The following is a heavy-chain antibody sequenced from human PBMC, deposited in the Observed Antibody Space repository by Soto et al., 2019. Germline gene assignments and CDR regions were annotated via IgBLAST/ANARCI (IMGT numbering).Heavy chain of an antibody. J-gene: IGHJ6*03. D-gene: IGHD3-10*01. CDR2: ISSSGSTI. V-gene: IGHV3-11*01. CDR1: GFTFXDYY. Sequence: PGGSLRLSCSASGFTFXDYYMSWIRQAPGKGLEWVSYISSSGSTIYYADSVKGRFTISRDNAKNSLYLQMNSLRAEDTAVYYCARARGSGSYPPRTYYYSYMDVWGKGTTVTVSS. CDR3: ARARGSGSYPPRTYYYSYMDV.